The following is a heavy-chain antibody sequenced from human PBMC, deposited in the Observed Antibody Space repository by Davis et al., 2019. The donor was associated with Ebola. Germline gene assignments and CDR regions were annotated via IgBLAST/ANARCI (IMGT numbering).Heavy chain of an antibody. CDR2: IVGGGSST. J-gene: IGHJ4*02. V-gene: IGHV3-23*01. CDR1: GFSYSSYA. Sequence: GESLKISCAASGFSYSSYAMSWVRQAPGKGLEWVSGIVGGGSSTYYADSVKGRFTISRDNSKNTLYLQMNSLRAEDTAVYYCAKGFVRGTIDYWGQGTLVTVSS. CDR3: AKGFVRGTIDY. D-gene: IGHD3-10*01.